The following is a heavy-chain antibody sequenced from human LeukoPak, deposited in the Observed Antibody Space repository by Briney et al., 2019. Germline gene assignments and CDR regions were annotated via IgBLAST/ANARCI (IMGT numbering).Heavy chain of an antibody. Sequence: GGSLRLSCAASGFTFSSYAMSWVRQAPGKGLEWVSAISGSGGSTCYADSVKGRFTISRDNSKNTLYLQMNSLRAEDTAVYYCAKRVSSSWYYFDYWGQGTLVTVSS. J-gene: IGHJ4*02. CDR3: AKRVSSSWYYFDY. V-gene: IGHV3-23*01. D-gene: IGHD6-13*01. CDR2: ISGSGGST. CDR1: GFTFSSYA.